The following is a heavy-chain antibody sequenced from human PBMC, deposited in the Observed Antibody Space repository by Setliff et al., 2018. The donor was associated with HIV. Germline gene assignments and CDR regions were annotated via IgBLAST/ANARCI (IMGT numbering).Heavy chain of an antibody. CDR3: ASSSWYYYYYYYLDA. CDR2: IYTGGST. V-gene: IGHV4-61*02. D-gene: IGHD6-13*01. J-gene: IGHJ6*03. Sequence: SETLSLTCTVSGGSISSSSYYWSWIRQPAGKGLEWIGRIYTGGSTNYNPSLKSRVTISIDTSKNQFSLRLSSVTAADTAVYFCASSSWYYYYYYYLDAWGKGTTVTVSS. CDR1: GGSISSSSYY.